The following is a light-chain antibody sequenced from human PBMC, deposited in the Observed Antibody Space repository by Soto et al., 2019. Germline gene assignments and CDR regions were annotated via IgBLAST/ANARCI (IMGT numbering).Light chain of an antibody. CDR2: DAS. CDR1: QSVSSY. CDR3: QQYGSSPST. Sequence: EIVLTQSPATLSLSPGERATISCRASQSVSSYLAWYQQKPGQAPRLLIYDASSRATGIPDRFSGSGSGTDFTLTISRLEPEDFAVYYCQQYGSSPSTFGQGTRLEI. J-gene: IGKJ5*01. V-gene: IGKV3-20*01.